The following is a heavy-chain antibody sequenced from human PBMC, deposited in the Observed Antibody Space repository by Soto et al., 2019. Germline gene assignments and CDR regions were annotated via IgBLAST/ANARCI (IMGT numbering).Heavy chain of an antibody. CDR3: AREYSSSWYNWFDP. CDR2: IYYSGST. Sequence: SETLSLTXTVSGGSISSYYWSWIRQPPGKGLEWIGYIYYSGSTNYNPSLKSRVTISVDTSKNQFSLKLSSVTAADTAVYYCAREYSSSWYNWFDPWGQGTLVTVSS. J-gene: IGHJ5*02. V-gene: IGHV4-59*01. D-gene: IGHD6-13*01. CDR1: GGSISSYY.